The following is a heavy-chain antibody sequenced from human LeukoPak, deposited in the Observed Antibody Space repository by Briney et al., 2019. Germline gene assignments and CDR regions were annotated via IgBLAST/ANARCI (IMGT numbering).Heavy chain of an antibody. CDR3: ARGVGSSSSNWFDP. V-gene: IGHV4-4*07. CDR2: IDSSGKT. CDR1: GDSISSQY. D-gene: IGHD6-13*01. J-gene: IGHJ5*02. Sequence: LETLSLTCTVSGDSISSQYWSWIRQSPGKGLEWIGRIDSSGKTNYNPSLKSRVTISIDKSKGQFSLKVNSVTAADTAVYYCARGVGSSSSNWFDPWGQGALVTVSS.